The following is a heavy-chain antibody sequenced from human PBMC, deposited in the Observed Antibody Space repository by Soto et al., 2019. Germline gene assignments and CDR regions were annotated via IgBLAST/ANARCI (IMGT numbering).Heavy chain of an antibody. CDR2: ISAHNGNT. V-gene: IGHV1-18*01. CDR1: GYTFTSYG. CDR3: ARGRYGDY. Sequence: QVHLVQSGAEVKKPGASVKVSRKGSGYTFTSYGITWVRQAPGQGLEWMGWISAHNGNTDYAQKLQGRVTVTRDTSTSTAYMELRSVRSDDTAVYYCARGRYGDYWGQGALVTVSS. J-gene: IGHJ4*02. D-gene: IGHD1-1*01.